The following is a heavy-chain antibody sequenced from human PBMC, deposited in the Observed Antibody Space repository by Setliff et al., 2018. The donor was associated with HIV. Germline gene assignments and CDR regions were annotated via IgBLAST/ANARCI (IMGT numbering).Heavy chain of an antibody. D-gene: IGHD6-13*01. CDR2: VYYGGIT. J-gene: IGHJ4*02. Sequence: SETLSLTCTVAGVATDSNYWTWIRPSQVKGLEWIGYVYYGGITNYSTALKSRVSISIDTSKNQFYLNLDSVTTADPAVYFCARGIRTAAAPTFDHWGQGALVTVTS. CDR1: GVATDSNY. CDR3: ARGIRTAAAPTFDH. V-gene: IGHV4-59*01.